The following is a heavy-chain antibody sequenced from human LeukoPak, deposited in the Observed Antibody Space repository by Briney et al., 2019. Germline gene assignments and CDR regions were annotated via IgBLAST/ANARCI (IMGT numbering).Heavy chain of an antibody. V-gene: IGHV4-39*01. CDR3: ASTPYYGSRGSGSISL. CDR1: GGSISSGTYI. Sequence: PSETLSLTCTVSGGSISSGTYIWGWVRQPPGKGLEWIASVYYNGHTYFNPSLKSRVTISIDTSKNQFSLNVRSVTAADTAVFYCASTPYYGSRGSGSISLWGQGTLVTVSS. CDR2: VYYNGHT. J-gene: IGHJ4*02. D-gene: IGHD3-10*01.